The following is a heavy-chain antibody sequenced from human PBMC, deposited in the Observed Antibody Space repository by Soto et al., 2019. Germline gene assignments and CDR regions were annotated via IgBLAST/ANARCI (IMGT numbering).Heavy chain of an antibody. D-gene: IGHD2-15*01. Sequence: GASVKVSCKASGYTFTSYSMHWVRQAPGQRLEWMGWINAGNGNTKYSQKFQGRVTITRDTSASTAYMELSSLRSEDTAVYYCARGVAPYYFDYWGQGTLVTVSS. CDR3: ARGVAPYYFDY. CDR1: GYTFTSYS. CDR2: INAGNGNT. J-gene: IGHJ4*02. V-gene: IGHV1-3*01.